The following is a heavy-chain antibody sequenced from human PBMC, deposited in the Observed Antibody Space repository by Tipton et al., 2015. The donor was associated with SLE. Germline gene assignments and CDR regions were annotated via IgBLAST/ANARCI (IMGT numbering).Heavy chain of an antibody. D-gene: IGHD2-15*01. Sequence: TLSLTCTVSGGSISSSSYYWGWIRQPPGKGLEWIGSIYYSGSTYYNPSLKSRVTISVDTSKNQFSLKLGSVTAADTAVYYCARDGGCSGGSCFDYWGQGTLVTVSS. CDR3: ARDGGCSGGSCFDY. V-gene: IGHV4-39*07. CDR2: IYYSGST. CDR1: GGSISSSSYY. J-gene: IGHJ4*02.